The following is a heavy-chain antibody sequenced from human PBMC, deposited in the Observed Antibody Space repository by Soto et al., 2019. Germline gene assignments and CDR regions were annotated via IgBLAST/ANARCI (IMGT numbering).Heavy chain of an antibody. V-gene: IGHV4-59*01. J-gene: IGHJ4*02. D-gene: IGHD3-22*01. CDR2: IYYSGST. CDR1: GASISSYY. Sequence: SETLSLTCTVSGASISSYYWSWIRQPPGKGLEWIGYIYYSGSTNYNPSLKSRVTMSVDTSKNQFSLKLNSVTAADTAVYYCARMNYYDTSGYPFDYWGQGMMVTVSS. CDR3: ARMNYYDTSGYPFDY.